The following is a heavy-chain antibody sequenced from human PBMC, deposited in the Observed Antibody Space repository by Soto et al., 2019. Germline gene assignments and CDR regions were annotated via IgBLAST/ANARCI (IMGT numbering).Heavy chain of an antibody. V-gene: IGHV4-4*02. CDR2: IYHSGST. CDR1: GGSISSSNW. CDR3: ARDTPYCGGDCYGFDI. D-gene: IGHD2-21*02. J-gene: IGHJ3*02. Sequence: SETLSLTCAVSGGSISSSNWWSWVRQPPGKGLEWIGKIYHSGSTNYNPSLKSRVTISVDKSKNQFSLKLSSVTAADTAVYYCARDTPYCGGDCYGFDIWGQGTMVTVSS.